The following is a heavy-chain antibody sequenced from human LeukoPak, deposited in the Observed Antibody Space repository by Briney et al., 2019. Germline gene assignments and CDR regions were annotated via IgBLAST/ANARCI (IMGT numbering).Heavy chain of an antibody. CDR3: ARQVYRSPYAFDI. CDR1: GFTSSNTW. CDR2: IYSSGST. D-gene: IGHD6-13*01. J-gene: IGHJ3*02. V-gene: IGHV4-4*08. Sequence: GSLRLSCAASGFTSSNTWMSWVRQAPGKGLEWIGRIYSSGSTNYDPSLKSRVTISVDTAKNQVSLKLSSVTAADTAMYYCARQVYRSPYAFDIWGQGTVVTASS.